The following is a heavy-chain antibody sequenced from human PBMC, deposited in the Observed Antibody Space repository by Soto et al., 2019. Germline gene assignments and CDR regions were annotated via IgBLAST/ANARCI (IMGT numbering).Heavy chain of an antibody. D-gene: IGHD3-10*01. J-gene: IGHJ2*01. CDR2: IAPSGGST. CDR3: AWFGDPTDLPSFPSRRSFD. Sequence: SVKVSCKASGYTFTKFHLHWVRLAPGQGLEWMGMIAPSGGSTSYAQKFQGRVTMTRDTSTSTVYMELSSLRSEDTAVYFFAWFGDPTDLPSFPSRRSFD. V-gene: IGHV1-46*01. CDR1: GYTFTKFH.